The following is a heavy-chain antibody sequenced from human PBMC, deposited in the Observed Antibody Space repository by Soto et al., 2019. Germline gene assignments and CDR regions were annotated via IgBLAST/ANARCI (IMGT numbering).Heavy chain of an antibody. CDR2: IYYSGST. V-gene: IGHV4-59*01. Sequence: SETLSLTCTVSDGSISSYYWSWIRQPPGKGLEWIGYIYYSGSTNYNPSLKSRVTISVDTSKNQFSLKLSSVTAADTAVYYCARVRVVPAEPYFDYWGQGTLVTVSS. CDR3: ARVRVVPAEPYFDY. J-gene: IGHJ4*02. CDR1: DGSISSYY. D-gene: IGHD2-2*01.